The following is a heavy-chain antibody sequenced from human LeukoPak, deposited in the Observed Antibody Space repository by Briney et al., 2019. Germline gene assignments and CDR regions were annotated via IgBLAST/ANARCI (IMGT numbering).Heavy chain of an antibody. Sequence: SVKVSCKASGGTFSSYAISWVRQAPGQGLEWMGGVIPIFGTANYAQKFQGRVTITADKSTSTAYMELSSLRSEDTAVYYCARDRFPLAFDIWGQGTMVTVSS. CDR3: ARDRFPLAFDI. V-gene: IGHV1-69*06. J-gene: IGHJ3*02. CDR2: VIPIFGTA. CDR1: GGTFSSYA.